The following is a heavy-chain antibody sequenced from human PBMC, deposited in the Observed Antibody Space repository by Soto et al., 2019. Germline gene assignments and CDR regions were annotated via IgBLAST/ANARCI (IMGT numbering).Heavy chain of an antibody. CDR2: IWHDGSNK. CDR3: AREGPGLGQLWPLDY. Sequence: GGSLRLSCAASGFTFGSYGMHWVRQAPGKGLEWVAVIWHDGSNKYYADSVKGRFTISRDNSKNTLYLQMNSLRAEDTAVYYCAREGPGLGQLWPLDYWGQGTLVTVSS. J-gene: IGHJ4*02. D-gene: IGHD5-18*01. V-gene: IGHV3-33*01. CDR1: GFTFGSYG.